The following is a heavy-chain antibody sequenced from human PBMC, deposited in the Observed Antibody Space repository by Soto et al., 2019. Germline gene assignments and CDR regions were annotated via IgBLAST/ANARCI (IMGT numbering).Heavy chain of an antibody. CDR3: ARGTGNIGYCTNGVCFTVDYFDY. Sequence: SETLSLTCTVSGGSISSSNYYWGWIRQPPGKGLEWIASLYYSGSTYYSPSLKSRVTISVDTSKNQFSLKLSSMTAADTAVYYCARGTGNIGYCTNGVCFTVDYFDYWGQGTLVTVSS. J-gene: IGHJ4*02. D-gene: IGHD2-8*01. V-gene: IGHV4-39*01. CDR1: GGSISSSNYY. CDR2: LYYSGST.